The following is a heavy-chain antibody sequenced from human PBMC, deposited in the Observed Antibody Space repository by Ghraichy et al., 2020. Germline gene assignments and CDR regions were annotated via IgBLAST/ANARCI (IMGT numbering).Heavy chain of an antibody. V-gene: IGHV4-59*01. Sequence: SETLSLTCTVSGGSISSYYWSWIRQPPGKGLEWIGYIYYSGSTNYNPSLKSRVTISVDTSKNQFSLKLSSVTAADTAVYYCARLKRGGWYVDYWGQGTLVTVSS. CDR1: GGSISSYY. CDR3: ARLKRGGWYVDY. CDR2: IYYSGST. D-gene: IGHD6-19*01. J-gene: IGHJ4*02.